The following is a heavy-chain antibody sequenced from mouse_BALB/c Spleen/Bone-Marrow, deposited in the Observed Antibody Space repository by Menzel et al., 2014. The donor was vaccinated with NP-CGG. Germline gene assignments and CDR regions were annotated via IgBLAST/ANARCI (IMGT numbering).Heavy chain of an antibody. D-gene: IGHD1-1*01. CDR3: ARLGYYGSMDY. J-gene: IGHJ4*01. Sequence: VQLQQSGGGLVQPGGSLKLSCAASGFDFSRYWMSWVRQAPGKGLEWIGEINPDSSTINYTPSPKDKFIISRDNAKNTLYLQMSKVRSEDTALYYCARLGYYGSMDYWGQGTSVTVSS. CDR1: GFDFSRYW. CDR2: INPDSSTI. V-gene: IGHV4-1*02.